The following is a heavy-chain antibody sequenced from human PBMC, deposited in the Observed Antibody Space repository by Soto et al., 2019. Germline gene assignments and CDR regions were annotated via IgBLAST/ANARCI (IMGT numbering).Heavy chain of an antibody. J-gene: IGHJ4*02. Sequence: EVQLVESGGGLVQPGGSLRLSCAASGFTFSSYSMNWVRQAPGKGLEWVSYISSSSSTIYYADSVKGRFTISRDNAKNSLYPQMNSLRDEDTAVYYCASLWADTAILLAPLDYWGQGTLVTVSS. CDR1: GFTFSSYS. CDR3: ASLWADTAILLAPLDY. D-gene: IGHD5-18*01. V-gene: IGHV3-48*02. CDR2: ISSSSSTI.